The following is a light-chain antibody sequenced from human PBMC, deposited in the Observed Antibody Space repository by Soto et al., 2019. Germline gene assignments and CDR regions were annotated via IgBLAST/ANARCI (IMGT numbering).Light chain of an antibody. CDR3: QQYDNRPLT. CDR2: DVS. J-gene: IGKJ4*02. CDR1: QDITNY. Sequence: DIQMTQSPSSLSASVGDRVTITCQASQDITNYLNWYQQKPGKAPKLLIYDVSKLEAGVPSRFSGSGSGTDFTRTISSRQPEDIATYYCQQYDNRPLTFGGGTKVEIK. V-gene: IGKV1-33*01.